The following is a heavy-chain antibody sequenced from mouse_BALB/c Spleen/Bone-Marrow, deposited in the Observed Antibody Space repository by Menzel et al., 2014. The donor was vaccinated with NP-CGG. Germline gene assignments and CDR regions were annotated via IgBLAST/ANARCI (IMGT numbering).Heavy chain of an antibody. V-gene: IGHV3-2*02. J-gene: IGHJ2*01. Sequence: EVQRVESGPGLVKPSQSLSLPCTVTGYSITSDYAWNWIRQFPGNKLEWMGYISYSGSTSYNPSLKSRISITRDTSKNQFFLQLNSVTTEDTATYYCARGVPDYWGQGTTLTVSS. CDR2: ISYSGST. CDR3: ARGVPDY. CDR1: GYSITSDYA.